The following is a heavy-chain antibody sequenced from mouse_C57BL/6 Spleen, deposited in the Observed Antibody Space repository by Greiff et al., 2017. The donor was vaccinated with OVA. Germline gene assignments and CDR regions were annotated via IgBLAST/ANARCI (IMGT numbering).Heavy chain of an antibody. D-gene: IGHD2-4*01. J-gene: IGHJ1*03. V-gene: IGHV3-6*01. CDR3: ARDPYDYDRYFDV. Sequence: EVQLVESGPGLVKPSQSLSLTCSVTGYSITSGYYWNWIRQFPGNKLEWMGYISYDGSNNYNPSLKNRISITRDTSKNQFFLKLNSVTTEDTATYYCARDPYDYDRYFDVWGTGTTVTVSS. CDR2: ISYDGSN. CDR1: GYSITSGYY.